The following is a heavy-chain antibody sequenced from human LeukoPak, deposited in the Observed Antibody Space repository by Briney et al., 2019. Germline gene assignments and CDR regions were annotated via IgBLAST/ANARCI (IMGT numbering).Heavy chain of an antibody. CDR2: TYYRSKWYN. CDR1: RDSVSSNSAA. D-gene: IGHD3-3*01. CDR3: ARENTIFGVAYPFDY. V-gene: IGHV6-1*01. Sequence: SQTLSLTCVISRDSVSSNSAAWNWIRQSPSRGLEWLGRTYYRSKWYNDYAVSVKSRITINPDTSKNQFSLQLNSVTPEDTAVYYCARENTIFGVAYPFDYWGQGPRSPSPQ. J-gene: IGHJ4*02.